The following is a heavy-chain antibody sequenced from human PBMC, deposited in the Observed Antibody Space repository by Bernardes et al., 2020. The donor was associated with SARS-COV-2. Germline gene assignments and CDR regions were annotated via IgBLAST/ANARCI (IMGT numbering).Heavy chain of an antibody. CDR1: GFNFSGSA. V-gene: IGHV3-73*01. CDR3: TGGYLY. Sequence: GGSLRLSCAASGFNFSGSAIQWVRQPSGKGLEWIGRIRSKPKGYTTTYAASLKGRFVISSDDSRNTAYLQIHSLKIEDMAVYYCTGGYLYWDQGTLVSVSS. CDR2: IRSKPKGYTT. J-gene: IGHJ4*02. D-gene: IGHD2-21*01.